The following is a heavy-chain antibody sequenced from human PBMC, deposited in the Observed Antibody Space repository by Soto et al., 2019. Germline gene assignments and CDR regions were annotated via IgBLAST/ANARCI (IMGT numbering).Heavy chain of an antibody. Sequence: GASVKVSCKASGYTFTSYAMHWVRQAPGQRLEWMGWINAGNGNTKYSQKFQGRVTITRDTSASTAYMELSSLRSEDTAVYYCARDPHSGYSSSWDPYYYYGMDVWGQGTTVTVSS. J-gene: IGHJ6*02. D-gene: IGHD6-13*01. CDR1: GYTFTSYA. V-gene: IGHV1-3*01. CDR2: INAGNGNT. CDR3: ARDPHSGYSSSWDPYYYYGMDV.